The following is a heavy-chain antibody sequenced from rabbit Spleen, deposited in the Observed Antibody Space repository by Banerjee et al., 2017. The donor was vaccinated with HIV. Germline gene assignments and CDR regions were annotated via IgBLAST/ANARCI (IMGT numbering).Heavy chain of an antibody. Sequence: QSLEESGGDLVKPGASLTLTCTASGFSFSSSSYMCWVRQAPGKGLEWIGCIGTGSGYTYYASWAKGRFTISKTSSTTVTLQMTSLTAADTATYFCARAGYYSDAAGAYPYYFNLWGPGTLVTVS. CDR2: IGTGSGYT. J-gene: IGHJ4*01. V-gene: IGHV1S40*01. CDR1: GFSFSSSSY. CDR3: ARAGYYSDAAGAYPYYFNL. D-gene: IGHD6-1*01.